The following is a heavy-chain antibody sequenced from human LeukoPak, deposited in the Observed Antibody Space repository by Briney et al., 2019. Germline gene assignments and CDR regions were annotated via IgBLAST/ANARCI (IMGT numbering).Heavy chain of an antibody. J-gene: IGHJ6*02. V-gene: IGHV1-3*01. CDR2: INAGNGNI. CDR3: ARGYCSSTSCYMDV. Sequence: ASVKVSCKASGHSFTNFAMHWVRQAPGQRLEWMGWINAGNGNIKYSQKLQGRVTITGDTSASTAYMELSSLRSEDTAVYYCARGYCSSTSCYMDVWGQGTTVT. D-gene: IGHD2-2*01. CDR1: GHSFTNFA.